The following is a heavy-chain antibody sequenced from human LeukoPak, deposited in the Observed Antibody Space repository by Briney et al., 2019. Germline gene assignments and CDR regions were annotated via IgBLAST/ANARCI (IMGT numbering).Heavy chain of an antibody. J-gene: IGHJ4*02. V-gene: IGHV4-38-2*02. CDR3: ARHVNVAAAGSGFDY. CDR1: GYSISSGYY. Sequence: SETLSLTCTVSGYSISSGYYWGWIRQPPGKGLEWIGSIYHSGSTYYNPSLKSRVTISVDTSKNQFSLKLSSVTAADTAVYYCARHVNVAAAGSGFDYWGQGTLVTVSS. D-gene: IGHD6-13*01. CDR2: IYHSGST.